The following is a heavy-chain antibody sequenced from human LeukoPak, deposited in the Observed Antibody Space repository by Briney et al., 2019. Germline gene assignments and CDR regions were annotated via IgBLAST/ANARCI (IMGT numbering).Heavy chain of an antibody. CDR3: AELGITMIGGV. J-gene: IGHJ6*04. Sequence: PGGSLRLSCAASGITFSSYSMNWVRQVPGKGLEWVSYISSSGSTIYYADSVKGRFTISRDNAKNSLYLQMNSLRAEDTAVYYCAELGITMIGGVWGKGTTVTISS. CDR2: ISSSGSTI. CDR1: GITFSSYS. V-gene: IGHV3-48*04. D-gene: IGHD3-10*02.